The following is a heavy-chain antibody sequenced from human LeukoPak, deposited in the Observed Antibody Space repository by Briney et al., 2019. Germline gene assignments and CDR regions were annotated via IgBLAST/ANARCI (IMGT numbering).Heavy chain of an antibody. D-gene: IGHD3-22*01. J-gene: IGHJ4*02. CDR3: ASGTEYEKYYYDSSGYSDFDY. Sequence: GGSLRLSCAASGFTFSSYAMHWVRQAPGKGLEWVAVISYDGSNKYYADSVKGRFTISRDNSKNTLYLQMNSLRAEDTAVYYCASGTEYEKYYYDSSGYSDFDYWGQGTLVTVSS. V-gene: IGHV3-30-3*01. CDR1: GFTFSSYA. CDR2: ISYDGSNK.